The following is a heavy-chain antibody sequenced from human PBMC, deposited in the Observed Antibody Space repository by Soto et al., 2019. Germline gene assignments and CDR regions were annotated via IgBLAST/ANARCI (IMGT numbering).Heavy chain of an antibody. CDR1: GFTFSNAW. D-gene: IGHD3-22*01. Sequence: GGSLRLSCAASGFTFSNAWMSWVRQAPGKGLEWVGRIKSKTDGGTTDYAAPVKGRFTISRDDSKNTLYLQMNSLRAEDTAVYYCAKPNYYDSRSTHYYYGMDVWGQGTTVTVSS. CDR3: AKPNYYDSRSTHYYYGMDV. V-gene: IGHV3-15*01. J-gene: IGHJ6*02. CDR2: IKSKTDGGTT.